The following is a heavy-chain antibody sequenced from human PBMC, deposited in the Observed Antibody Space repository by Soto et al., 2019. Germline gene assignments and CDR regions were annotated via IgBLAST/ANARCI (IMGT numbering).Heavy chain of an antibody. Sequence: SETLSLTCTVSGSSISSYYWSWIRQPPWKGLEWIGYIYYSGSTNYNPSLKSRVTISVDTSKNQFSLKLSSVTAADTAVYYCARGGWKLFDYWGQGTLVTVSS. CDR1: GSSISSYY. J-gene: IGHJ4*02. CDR2: IYYSGST. CDR3: ARGGWKLFDY. V-gene: IGHV4-59*01. D-gene: IGHD6-19*01.